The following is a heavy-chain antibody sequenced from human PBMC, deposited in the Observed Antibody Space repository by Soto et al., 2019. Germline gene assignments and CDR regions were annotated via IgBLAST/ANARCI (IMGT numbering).Heavy chain of an antibody. CDR3: AHRRSDCSGGSCYRWFDP. J-gene: IGHJ5*02. V-gene: IGHV2-5*02. D-gene: IGHD2-15*01. Sequence: QITLKESGPTLVKSTQTLTLTCTFSGFSLSTSGVGVGWIRQPPGKALEWLALIYWDDDKRYSPSLTSRLTITKATSKTQGVLTMTNMDPVNTATYYCAHRRSDCSGGSCYRWFDPWGQGTLVTVSS. CDR2: IYWDDDK. CDR1: GFSLSTSGVG.